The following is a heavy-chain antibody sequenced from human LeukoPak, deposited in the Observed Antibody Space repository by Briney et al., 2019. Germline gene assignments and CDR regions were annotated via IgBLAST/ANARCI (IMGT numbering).Heavy chain of an antibody. Sequence: KPGASVTVSCKASGYTFTAYYMHWVRQAPGQGLEWMGIINPRGGTTSYAQQFQGRVTMTRDTPTSTVSMELSSLRSEDTAVYYCARGGGGGNGYYYYWGQGTLVTVSS. J-gene: IGHJ4*02. V-gene: IGHV1-46*01. CDR1: GYTFTAYY. CDR2: INPRGGTT. D-gene: IGHD3-22*01. CDR3: ARGGGGGNGYYYY.